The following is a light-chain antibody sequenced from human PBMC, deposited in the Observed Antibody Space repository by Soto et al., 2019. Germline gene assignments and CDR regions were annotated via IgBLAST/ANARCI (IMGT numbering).Light chain of an antibody. J-gene: IGKJ1*01. CDR1: QSVTSNY. CDR3: QKYTYWPLT. CDR2: GVS. V-gene: IGKV3-20*01. Sequence: EVVMTQSPATLSVSPGERATLSCRASQSVTSNYLAWYQQKPGQAPRLLIYGVSSRATGVPDRFSGSGSGTDFTLTISRLEPEDFAVYYCQKYTYWPLTFGQGTKVEVK.